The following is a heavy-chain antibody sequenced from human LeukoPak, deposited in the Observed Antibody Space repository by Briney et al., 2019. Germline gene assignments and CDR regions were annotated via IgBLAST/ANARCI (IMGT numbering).Heavy chain of an antibody. CDR3: AREGGTVTLPPPAYYMDV. D-gene: IGHD4-11*01. J-gene: IGHJ6*03. CDR1: GYTFTSYG. CDR2: ISAYNGNT. Sequence: ASVKVSCKASGYTFTSYGISWVRQAPGQGLEWMGWISAYNGNTNYAQKLQGRVTMTTDTSTSTAYMELRSLRSDDTAAYYCAREGGTVTLPPPAYYMDVWGKGTTVTVSS. V-gene: IGHV1-18*01.